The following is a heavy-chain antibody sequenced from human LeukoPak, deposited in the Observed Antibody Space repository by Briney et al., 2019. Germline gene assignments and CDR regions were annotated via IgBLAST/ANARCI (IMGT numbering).Heavy chain of an antibody. D-gene: IGHD3-3*01. V-gene: IGHV4-59*12. CDR2: IYYSGST. J-gene: IGHJ4*02. Sequence: SETLSLTCTVSGGSISSYYWSWIRQPPGKGLEWIGYIYYSGSTNYNPSLKSRVTISVDTSKNQFSLKLSSVTAADTAVYYCATSYYDFWSGFRMYYFDYWGQGTLVTVSS. CDR3: ATSYYDFWSGFRMYYFDY. CDR1: GGSISSYY.